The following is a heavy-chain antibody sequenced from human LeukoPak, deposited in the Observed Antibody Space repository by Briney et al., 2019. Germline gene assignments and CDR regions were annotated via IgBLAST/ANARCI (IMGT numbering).Heavy chain of an antibody. J-gene: IGHJ5*02. CDR2: IHNSGIT. CDR3: ARDRYYYDSSGTRWFDP. CDR1: GVSISSYY. V-gene: IGHV4-59*01. Sequence: SETLSLTCTVSGVSISSYYWSWIRQPPGKGLEWIGYIHNSGITNYNPSLKSRVTISVDTSKNQFSLKLSSVAAADTAVYYCARDRYYYDSSGTRWFDPWGQGTLVTVSS. D-gene: IGHD3-22*01.